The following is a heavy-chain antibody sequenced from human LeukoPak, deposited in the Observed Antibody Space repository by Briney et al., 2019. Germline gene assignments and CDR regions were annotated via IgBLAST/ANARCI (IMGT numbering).Heavy chain of an antibody. CDR1: GGSISSSSYY. D-gene: IGHD6-19*01. CDR3: ARQRSSGSIINP. V-gene: IGHV4-39*01. CDR2: IYYSGST. J-gene: IGHJ5*02. Sequence: SETLSLTCTVSGGSISSSSYYWGWIRQPPGKGLEWIGSIYYSGSTYYNPSLKSRVTISVDTSKNQFSLKLSSVTAADTAVYYCARQRSSGSIINPWGQGTLVTVSS.